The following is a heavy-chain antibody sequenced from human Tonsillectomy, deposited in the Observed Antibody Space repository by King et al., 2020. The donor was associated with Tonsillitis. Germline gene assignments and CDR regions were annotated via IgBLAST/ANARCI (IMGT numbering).Heavy chain of an antibody. CDR2: FSRDGGST. CDR3: AKGDSD. D-gene: IGHD2-21*01. CDR1: GFTFDDYA. J-gene: IGHJ4*02. Sequence: EVQLVESGGGVVQPGGALRLSCAAAGFTFDDYALHWVRQAPGKGLEWVSFFSRDGGSTPYADSLKGRFTVSRDNSKNSLYLQMNSLRTEDTAFYYCAKGDSDWGQGTLVTVSS. V-gene: IGHV3-43*02.